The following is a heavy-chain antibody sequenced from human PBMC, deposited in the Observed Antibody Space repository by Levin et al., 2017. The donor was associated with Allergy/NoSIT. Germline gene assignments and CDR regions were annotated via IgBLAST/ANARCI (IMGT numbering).Heavy chain of an antibody. D-gene: IGHD4-23*01. J-gene: IGHJ4*02. CDR2: IYWKTGSI. V-gene: IGHV3-9*01. Sequence: GGSLRLSCAVSGFTFDDYAMHWVRQAPGKGLEWVSGIYWKTGSIGYADSVKGRFTISRDNAKNSLYLQMNSLRREDTALYYCARKDPYGGPFDHWGQGTLVTVSS. CDR1: GFTFDDYA. CDR3: ARKDPYGGPFDH.